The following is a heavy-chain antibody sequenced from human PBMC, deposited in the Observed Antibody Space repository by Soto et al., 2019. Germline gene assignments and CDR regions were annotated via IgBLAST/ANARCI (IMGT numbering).Heavy chain of an antibody. V-gene: IGHV3-23*01. CDR1: GFNFKNYG. J-gene: IGHJ5*02. CDR3: AKSPAAATLNWFDP. D-gene: IGHD2-2*01. Sequence: LRLSCAASGFNFKNYGVNWVRQAPGKGLEWVAGISGSGDSTYYGDSVKGRFTISRDNSLHTVYLQMDGLRADDTAIYYCAKSPAAATLNWFDPWGQGSLVTVSS. CDR2: ISGSGDST.